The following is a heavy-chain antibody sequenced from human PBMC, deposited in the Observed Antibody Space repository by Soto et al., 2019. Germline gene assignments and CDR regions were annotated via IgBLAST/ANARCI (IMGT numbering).Heavy chain of an antibody. Sequence: GGSLSLSCAASGFSISGYWMSWVRQAPGKGPEWVASIKHDGSENYYVDSVICRFIISRDNAKNSLSLQMNSLRAEDTAVYYCARNKLWGQGTLVTVSS. V-gene: IGHV3-7*01. CDR2: IKHDGSEN. J-gene: IGHJ4*02. CDR3: ARNKL. CDR1: GFSISGYW.